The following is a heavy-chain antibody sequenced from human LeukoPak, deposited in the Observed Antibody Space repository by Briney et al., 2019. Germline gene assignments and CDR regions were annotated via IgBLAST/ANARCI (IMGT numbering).Heavy chain of an antibody. J-gene: IGHJ6*03. CDR1: GFTFSDYY. CDR3: ARGEFGDYYYFYMDV. V-gene: IGHV3-11*04. D-gene: IGHD2/OR15-2a*01. Sequence: GGSLRLSCAASGFTFSDYYMSWIRQAPGKGLEWVSYISSSGSTIYYADSVKGRFTISRDNAKNSLFLQMNSLRAEDTATYYCARGEFGDYYYFYMDVWGKGTTVTVSS. CDR2: ISSSGSTI.